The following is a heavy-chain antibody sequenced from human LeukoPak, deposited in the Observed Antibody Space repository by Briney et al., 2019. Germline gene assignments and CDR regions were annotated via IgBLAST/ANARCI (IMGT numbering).Heavy chain of an antibody. CDR2: IYSGGST. V-gene: IGHV3-53*01. CDR1: EFTVSSNY. J-gene: IGHJ3*02. Sequence: GGSLRLSCAASEFTVSSNYMSWVRQAPGKGLEWVSVIYSGGSTYYADSVKGRFTISRDNSKNTLYLQMNSLRAEDTAVYYCARTEYSSSRGHAFDIWGQGTMVTVSS. CDR3: ARTEYSSSRGHAFDI. D-gene: IGHD6-6*01.